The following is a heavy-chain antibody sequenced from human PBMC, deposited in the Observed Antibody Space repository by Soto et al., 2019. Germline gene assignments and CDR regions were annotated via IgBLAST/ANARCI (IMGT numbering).Heavy chain of an antibody. Sequence: GASVKVSCKASGGTFSSYAISWVRQAPGQGLEWMGGIIPIFGTANYAQKFQGRVTITADESTSTAYMELSSLRSEDTAVYYCACIAAAGTDYWGQGTLVTVSS. CDR2: IIPIFGTA. CDR3: ACIAAAGTDY. CDR1: GGTFSSYA. V-gene: IGHV1-69*13. D-gene: IGHD6-13*01. J-gene: IGHJ4*02.